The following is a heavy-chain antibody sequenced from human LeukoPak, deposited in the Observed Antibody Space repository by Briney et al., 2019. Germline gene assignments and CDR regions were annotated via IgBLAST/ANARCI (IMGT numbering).Heavy chain of an antibody. Sequence: GASVKVSCKASGYTFTSFGISWVRQAPGQGLEWMGWISAFNGNTDFAQNLQDGITMTIDISTNTAYMELRSLRSDDAAVYFCARDGGWLDPWGQGTLVTVSS. CDR1: GYTFTSFG. CDR3: ARDGGWLDP. D-gene: IGHD2-15*01. CDR2: ISAFNGNT. V-gene: IGHV1-18*01. J-gene: IGHJ5*02.